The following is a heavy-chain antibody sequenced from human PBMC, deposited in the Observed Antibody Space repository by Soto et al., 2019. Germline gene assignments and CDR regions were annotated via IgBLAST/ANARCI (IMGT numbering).Heavy chain of an antibody. D-gene: IGHD3-9*01. CDR3: ARGPLGYFDWLRVGPFDY. J-gene: IGHJ4*02. CDR1: GGSFSGYY. CDR2: INHSGST. Sequence: PSETLSLTCAVYGGSFSGYYWSWIRQPPGKGLEWIGEINHSGSTNYNPSLKSRVIIAVDTYKNQSSLKLSSVTAADTAVYYCARGPLGYFDWLRVGPFDYWGQGTLVTVSS. V-gene: IGHV4-34*01.